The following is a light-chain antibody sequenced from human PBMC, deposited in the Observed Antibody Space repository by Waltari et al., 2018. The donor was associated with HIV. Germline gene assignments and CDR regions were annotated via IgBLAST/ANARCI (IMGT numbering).Light chain of an antibody. J-gene: IGLJ2*01. CDR1: SSDVGRYNL. V-gene: IGLV2-23*01. Sequence: QSALTQPASVSGSPGQSITISCTGTSSDVGRYNLVSWYQQHPGKAPKLMIYEGSKSPSGVSNRFSGSKSGNTASLTISGLQAEDEADYYCCSYAGSSTLEVFGGGTKLTVL. CDR2: EGS. CDR3: CSYAGSSTLEV.